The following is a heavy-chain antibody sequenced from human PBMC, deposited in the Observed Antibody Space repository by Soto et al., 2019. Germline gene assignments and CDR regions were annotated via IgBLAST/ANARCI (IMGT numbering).Heavy chain of an antibody. V-gene: IGHV4-34*01. Sequence: PSETLSLTCAVYGGSFSGYYWTWIRQPPGTGLEWIGEINHSGSTNYNPSLKSRVTISVDTSKNQFSLKLSSVTAADTAVYYCARDTYYGSGSYLHGMDVWGQGTTVT. J-gene: IGHJ6*02. D-gene: IGHD3-10*01. CDR1: GGSFSGYY. CDR3: ARDTYYGSGSYLHGMDV. CDR2: INHSGST.